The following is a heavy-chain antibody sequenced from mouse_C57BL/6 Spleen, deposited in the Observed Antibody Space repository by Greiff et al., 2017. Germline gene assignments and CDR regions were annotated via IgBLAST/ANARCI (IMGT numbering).Heavy chain of an antibody. Sequence: ESGPGLVKPSQSLSLTCSVTGYSITSGYYWNWIRQFPGNKLEWMGYISYDGSNNYNPSLKNRISITRDTSKNQFFLKLNSVTTEDTATYYCASSSYYYGSSYWYFDVWGTGTTVTVSS. D-gene: IGHD1-1*01. J-gene: IGHJ1*03. CDR2: ISYDGSN. V-gene: IGHV3-6*01. CDR1: GYSITSGYY. CDR3: ASSSYYYGSSYWYFDV.